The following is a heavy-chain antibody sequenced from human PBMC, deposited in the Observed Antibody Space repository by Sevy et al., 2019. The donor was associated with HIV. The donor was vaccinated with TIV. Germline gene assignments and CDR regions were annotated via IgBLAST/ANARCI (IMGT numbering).Heavy chain of an antibody. Sequence: ASVKVSCKASGGTFSSYAISWVRQAPGQGLEWMGGIIPIFGTANYAQKFQGRVTITADESTSTAYMELSSLRSADTAVYYCARGRDSSSWFLPWFDPWGQGTLVTISS. CDR2: IIPIFGTA. V-gene: IGHV1-69*13. CDR3: ARGRDSSSWFLPWFDP. D-gene: IGHD6-13*01. CDR1: GGTFSSYA. J-gene: IGHJ5*02.